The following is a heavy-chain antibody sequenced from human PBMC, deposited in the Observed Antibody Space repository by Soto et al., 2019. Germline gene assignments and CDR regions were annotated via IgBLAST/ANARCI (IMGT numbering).Heavy chain of an antibody. V-gene: IGHV3-21*01. J-gene: IGHJ6*02. CDR2: ISSSGTYI. Sequence: EVQLVESGGGLVKPGGSLRLSCVASGFTFSRYSINWVRQAPGKGLEWVSSISSSGTYIYYADSVKGRFTISRDNAKRSLLLQMNSLRAEDTGVYYWARDPRLHMLQDYYYGLDFWGQGTKVTVSS. D-gene: IGHD2-8*01. CDR1: GFTFSRYS. CDR3: ARDPRLHMLQDYYYGLDF.